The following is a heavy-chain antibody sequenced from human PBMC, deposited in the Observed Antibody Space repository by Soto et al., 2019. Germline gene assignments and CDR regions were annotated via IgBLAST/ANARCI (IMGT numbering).Heavy chain of an antibody. J-gene: IGHJ6*03. CDR1: GDSVSSNYFA. V-gene: IGHV6-1*01. Sequence: SQTLSLTCAISGDSVSSNYFAWHWIRQSPSRGLEWLGRTYYRSRWIYEYAPSVKSRITINPDTSKNQFSLHVNSVAPEDTAVYYCAREGGTERARYMDFWGKGTTVTVPS. CDR2: TYYRSRWIY. CDR3: AREGGTERARYMDF. D-gene: IGHD1-1*01.